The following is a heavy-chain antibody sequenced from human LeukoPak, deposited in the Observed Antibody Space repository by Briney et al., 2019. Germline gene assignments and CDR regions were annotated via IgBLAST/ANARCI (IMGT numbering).Heavy chain of an antibody. CDR1: GFTFSDYY. CDR3: ARDPRGITALVDYFDY. Sequence: PGGSLRLSCAASGFTFSDYYMSWIRQAPGKGLEWVSYIRSSGDTIYYADSVKGRFTISRDNAKNSLYLQMSSLRVEDTAVYYCARDPRGITALVDYFDYWGQGTLVTVSS. J-gene: IGHJ4*02. CDR2: IRSSGDTI. D-gene: IGHD5-18*01. V-gene: IGHV3-11*01.